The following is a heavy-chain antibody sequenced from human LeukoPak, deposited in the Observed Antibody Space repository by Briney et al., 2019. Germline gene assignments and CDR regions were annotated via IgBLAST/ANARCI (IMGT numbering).Heavy chain of an antibody. J-gene: IGHJ4*02. D-gene: IGHD3-22*01. Sequence: SETLSLTCTVSGGSISSYYWSWIRQPPGKGLEWIGYIYHSGSTNYNPSLKSRVTISVDTSKNQFSLKLSSVTAADTAVYYCARVVDYDSSGYFRYYFDYWGQGTLVTVSS. CDR3: ARVVDYDSSGYFRYYFDY. CDR2: IYHSGST. V-gene: IGHV4-59*01. CDR1: GGSISSYY.